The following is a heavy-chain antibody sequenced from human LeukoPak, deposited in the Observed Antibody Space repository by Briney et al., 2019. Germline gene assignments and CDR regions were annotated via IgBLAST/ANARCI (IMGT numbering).Heavy chain of an antibody. V-gene: IGHV3-48*02. J-gene: IGHJ4*02. CDR2: ISRNISIT. CDR1: GFTSSSYS. D-gene: IGHD2-21*02. CDR3: ARSPPVTAAPDY. Sequence: GGSLRLSCTASGFTSSSYSMNWVRQAPGKGLEWISYISRNISITFYADSVKGRFTISRDNAKSSLYLQMDSLRDEDTAVYYCARSPPVTAAPDYWGPGTLVTVSS.